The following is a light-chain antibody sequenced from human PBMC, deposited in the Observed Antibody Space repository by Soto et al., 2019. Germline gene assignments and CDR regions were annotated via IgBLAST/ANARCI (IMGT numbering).Light chain of an antibody. V-gene: IGKV3-15*01. J-gene: IGKJ4*01. CDR1: HSVSNN. CDR2: GAS. CDR3: QQYNQWPVA. Sequence: VMTQSPTTLSVSPGERATLSCRASHSVSNNLAWYQQNPGQAPRLLIYGASTRATGVPARFSGSGSATQFTLTISSLQSEDFGFYYCQQYNQWPVAFGGGTKVEIK.